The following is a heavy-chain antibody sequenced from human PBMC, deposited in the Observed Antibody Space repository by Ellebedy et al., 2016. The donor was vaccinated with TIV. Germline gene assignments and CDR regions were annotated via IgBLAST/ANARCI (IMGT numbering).Heavy chain of an antibody. D-gene: IGHD1-1*01. J-gene: IGHJ4*02. CDR1: GYTFTSYG. V-gene: IGHV1-18*01. CDR3: ARDMAPGTPGRGDY. Sequence: ASVKVSCXASGYTFTSYGVSWVRQAPGQGLEWMGWINAYNGDTRYPQKFQGRVTMTTDTSTSTAYLELRSLRSNDTAMYYCARDMAPGTPGRGDYWGQGTLVTVSS. CDR2: INAYNGDT.